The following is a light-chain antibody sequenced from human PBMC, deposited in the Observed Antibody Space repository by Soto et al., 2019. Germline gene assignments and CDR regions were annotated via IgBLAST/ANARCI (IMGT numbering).Light chain of an antibody. CDR1: QSIRDT. Sequence: EIVMTQYQANRSVSAGGRATLSCRASQSIRDTLAWYQQKPGQAPRLLIYGASSRATGIPDRFSGSGSGTDFPLTISRMEPEYFAVYYCQPYGSSPTFGQGTRLEIK. V-gene: IGKV3-20*01. CDR3: QPYGSSPT. J-gene: IGKJ5*01. CDR2: GAS.